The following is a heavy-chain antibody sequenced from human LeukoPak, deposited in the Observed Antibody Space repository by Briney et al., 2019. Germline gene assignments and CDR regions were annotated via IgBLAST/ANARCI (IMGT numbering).Heavy chain of an antibody. CDR3: TRHSYRSGWYGYYYYMDV. CDR2: IRSKANSYAT. V-gene: IGHV3-73*01. D-gene: IGHD6-19*01. J-gene: IGHJ6*03. Sequence: PGGSLRLSCAASGFTFSGSAMHWVRQASGKGLEWVGRIRSKANSYATAYAASVKGRFTISRDDSKNTAYLQMNSLKTEDTAVYYCTRHSYRSGWYGYYYYMDVWGKGTTVTVSS. CDR1: GFTFSGSA.